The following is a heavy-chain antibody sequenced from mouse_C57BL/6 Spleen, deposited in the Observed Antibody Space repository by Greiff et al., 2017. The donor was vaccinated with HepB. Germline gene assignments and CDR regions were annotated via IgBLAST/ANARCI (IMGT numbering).Heavy chain of an antibody. J-gene: IGHJ1*03. CDR3: ASDYGPYWYFDV. Sequence: QVQLQQPGAELVKPGASVKMSCKASGYTFTSYWITWVKQRPGQGLEWIGDIYPGSGSTNYNEKFKSKATLTVDTSSSTAYMQLSSLTSEDSAVYYCASDYGPYWYFDVWGTGTTVTVSS. D-gene: IGHD1-1*01. CDR2: IYPGSGST. CDR1: GYTFTSYW. V-gene: IGHV1-55*01.